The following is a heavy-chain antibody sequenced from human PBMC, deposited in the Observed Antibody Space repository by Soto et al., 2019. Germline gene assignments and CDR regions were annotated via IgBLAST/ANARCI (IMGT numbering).Heavy chain of an antibody. V-gene: IGHV1-3*05. D-gene: IGHD3-10*01. Sequence: QAQLVQSGAEEKNPGASVKISCKASGYTFTGYGIHWVRQAPGQSLEWMGWISTDKGNTKYSQQFQGRLTVTRDTSEEKPNMEPISLRSEGTAVYARVRDVKVYSGGEYWFDPWGQGTLVTVSS. CDR3: VRDVKVYSGGEYWFDP. CDR1: GYTFTGYG. CDR2: ISTDKGNT. J-gene: IGHJ5*02.